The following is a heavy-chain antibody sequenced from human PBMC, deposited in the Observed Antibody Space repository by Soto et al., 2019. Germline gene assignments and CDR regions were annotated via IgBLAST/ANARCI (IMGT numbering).Heavy chain of an antibody. D-gene: IGHD1-1*01. V-gene: IGHV4-61*01. Sequence: QVHLQESGPGLVRPSESLSLTCNVSGGSMSTGSYFWSWVRQPPGKGLEWIGYVFRSGSINYSPSFKSRVTISIDTSKNQFSLMLKSVTAADTAVYFCAIARNRYFDYWGQGALVTVSS. CDR2: VFRSGSI. J-gene: IGHJ4*02. CDR3: AIARNRYFDY. CDR1: GGSMSTGSYF.